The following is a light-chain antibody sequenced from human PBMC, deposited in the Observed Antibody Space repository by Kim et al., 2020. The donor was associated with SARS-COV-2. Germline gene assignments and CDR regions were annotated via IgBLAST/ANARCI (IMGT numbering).Light chain of an antibody. CDR3: QAWDSSTFYV. CDR2: RDN. Sequence: PGQTVSITCSGDKLGDKYVSWYQQRPGQSPALVIYRDNKRPSGIPERFSGSNSGNTATLTISGTHAMDEADYYCQAWDSSTFYVFGTGTRVTVL. J-gene: IGLJ1*01. V-gene: IGLV3-1*01. CDR1: KLGDKY.